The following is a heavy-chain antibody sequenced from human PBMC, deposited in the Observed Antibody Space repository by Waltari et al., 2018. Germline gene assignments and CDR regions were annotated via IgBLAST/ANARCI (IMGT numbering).Heavy chain of an antibody. CDR1: AYTFSTYG. Sequence: QAQLAQSGAEVKKPGASVKVSCKASAYTFSTYGITWVRQVPGQGLEWMGWISDHNGNTNHAQKFQDRVTLTTDTSTHTAYLEMRSLTADDTAVYYCVTSVGGNMEFDNWGQGTLVTVSS. V-gene: IGHV1-18*01. CDR3: VTSVGGNMEFDN. D-gene: IGHD6-19*01. CDR2: ISDHNGNT. J-gene: IGHJ1*01.